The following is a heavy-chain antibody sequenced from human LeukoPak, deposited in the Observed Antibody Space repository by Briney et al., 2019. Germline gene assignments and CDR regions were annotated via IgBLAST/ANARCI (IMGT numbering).Heavy chain of an antibody. Sequence: GGSLRLSCAASGFTFSSYAMSWVRQAPGKGLEWVSAISGSGGSTYYADSVKARLTISRDNSKNTLYLQMNSLRAEDTAVYYCAKETIVVVHEENWFDPWGQGTLVTVSS. J-gene: IGHJ5*02. CDR3: AKETIVVVHEENWFDP. D-gene: IGHD3-22*01. V-gene: IGHV3-23*01. CDR1: GFTFSSYA. CDR2: ISGSGGST.